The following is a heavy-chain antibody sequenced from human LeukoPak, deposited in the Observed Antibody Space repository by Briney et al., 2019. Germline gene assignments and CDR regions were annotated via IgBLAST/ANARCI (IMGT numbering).Heavy chain of an antibody. V-gene: IGHV1-2*02. D-gene: IGHD6-13*01. Sequence: ASVKVSCKASGYTFTGYYMHWVRQAPGQGLEWMGWINPNSGGTNYAQKFQGRVTMTRDTSISTAYMELSRLRSDDTAVYYCARDQQLFGSTSSGNWGQGTLVTVSS. CDR1: GYTFTGYY. CDR3: ARDQQLFGSTSSGN. CDR2: INPNSGGT. J-gene: IGHJ4*02.